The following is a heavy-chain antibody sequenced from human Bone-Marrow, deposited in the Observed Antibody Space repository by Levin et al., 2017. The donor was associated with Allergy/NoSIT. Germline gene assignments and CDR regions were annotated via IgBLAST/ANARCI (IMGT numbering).Heavy chain of an antibody. Sequence: GASVKVSCKASGGTFSDYPITWVRQAPGQGLEWMGGIIPIFGTANYAQKFQGRVTITADESTSTAYMELSSLRSEDTAMYYCARDYCNSTSCYPYYFYSDVWGKGTTVTVSS. CDR3: ARDYCNSTSCYPYYFYSDV. D-gene: IGHD2-2*01. CDR2: IIPIFGTA. V-gene: IGHV1-69*13. CDR1: GGTFSDYP. J-gene: IGHJ6*03.